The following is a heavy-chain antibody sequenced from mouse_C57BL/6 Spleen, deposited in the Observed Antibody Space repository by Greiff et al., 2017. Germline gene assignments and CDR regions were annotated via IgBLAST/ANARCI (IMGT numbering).Heavy chain of an antibody. V-gene: IGHV3-6*01. Sequence: EVKLQESGPGLVKPSQSLSLTCSVTGYSITSGYYWNWIRQFPGNKLEWMGYISYDGSNNYNPSLKNRISITRDTSKNQFFLKLNSVTTEDTATYYCARDDWERAYWGQGTLVTVSA. CDR1: GYSITSGYY. J-gene: IGHJ3*01. CDR3: ARDDWERAY. CDR2: ISYDGSN. D-gene: IGHD4-1*01.